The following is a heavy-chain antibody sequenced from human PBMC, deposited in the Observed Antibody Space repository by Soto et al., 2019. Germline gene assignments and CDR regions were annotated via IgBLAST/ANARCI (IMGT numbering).Heavy chain of an antibody. Sequence: QITLKESGPTLVKPTQTLTLTCTFSGFSLSSTRMAVGWIRQPPGTALQCLALIYWDDDKRYSPFLKSRLTITKDTSKIQVVLTMSNMDPVDTARYYCAHIVVAGLGYYFDYWGQGTLVTVSS. CDR2: IYWDDDK. D-gene: IGHD6-19*01. V-gene: IGHV2-5*02. J-gene: IGHJ4*02. CDR1: GFSLSSTRMA. CDR3: AHIVVAGLGYYFDY.